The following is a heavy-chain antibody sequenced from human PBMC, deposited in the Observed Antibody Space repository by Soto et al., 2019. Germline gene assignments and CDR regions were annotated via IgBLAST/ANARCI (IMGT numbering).Heavy chain of an antibody. Sequence: SETLSLTCAVYGGSFSGYYWSWIRQPPGKGLEWIGEINHSGSTNYNPALKSRVTISVDTSKNQFSWKLSSVTAADTAVYYCAREGTEGASSGYYSIDAFDIWGQGTMVTVSS. CDR3: AREGTEGASSGYYSIDAFDI. D-gene: IGHD3-22*01. CDR1: GGSFSGYY. CDR2: INHSGST. J-gene: IGHJ3*02. V-gene: IGHV4-34*01.